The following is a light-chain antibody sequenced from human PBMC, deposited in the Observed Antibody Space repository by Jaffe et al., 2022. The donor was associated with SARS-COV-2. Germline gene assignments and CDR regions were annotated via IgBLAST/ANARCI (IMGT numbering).Light chain of an antibody. CDR2: GAS. CDR3: QQYEYPQGYT. V-gene: IGKV3-20*01. CDR1: QTVNSDY. J-gene: IGKJ2*01. Sequence: EIVLTQSPGTLSLSPGERGTLSCRASQTVNSDYLVWYQQKPGQAPRLLIHGASTRATGIPDRFSGGGSGTDFTLTISRLEPEDFAVYYCQQYEYPQGYTFGQGTKLEIK.